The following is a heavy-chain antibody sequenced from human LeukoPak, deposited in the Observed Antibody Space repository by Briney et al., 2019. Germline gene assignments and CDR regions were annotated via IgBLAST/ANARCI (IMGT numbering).Heavy chain of an antibody. Sequence: KPSETLSLTCTVSGGSISSSTYNWAWIRQPPGKGLEWIGSIYYTGSTFYNPSLKSRVTISVDTSKNQFSLKLSSVTAADTAVYYCARAVPWDYYGMDVWGQGTTVTVSS. J-gene: IGHJ6*02. V-gene: IGHV4-39*07. CDR3: ARAVPWDYYGMDV. CDR1: GGSISSSTYN. D-gene: IGHD3-10*02. CDR2: IYYTGST.